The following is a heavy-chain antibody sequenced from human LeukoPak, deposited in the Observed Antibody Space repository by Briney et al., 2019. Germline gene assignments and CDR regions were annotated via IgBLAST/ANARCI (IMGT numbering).Heavy chain of an antibody. D-gene: IGHD5-12*01. CDR3: ARHSGYDDYYYYYMDV. CDR2: INWNGGST. V-gene: IGHV3-20*04. Sequence: GGSLRLSCAASGFTFDEYGMSGVRHAPGKGLEWVSGINWNGGSTGYADSVKGRFTISRDNAKNSLYLQMNSLRAEDTALYYCARHSGYDDYYYYYMDVWGKGTTVTVSS. CDR1: GFTFDEYG. J-gene: IGHJ6*03.